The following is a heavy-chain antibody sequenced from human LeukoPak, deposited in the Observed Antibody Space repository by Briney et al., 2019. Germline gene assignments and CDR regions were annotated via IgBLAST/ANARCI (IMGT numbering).Heavy chain of an antibody. CDR2: ISRISTAI. Sequence: PGGSLRLSCAASGFMLEYFAMSWVRQTPGKGLEWIAYISRISTAIQYADSVKGRFTISRDNGENSLFLQMNSLRVEDTALYYCARDGYNWADLWGQGTLVTVSS. V-gene: IGHV3-48*01. D-gene: IGHD5-24*01. CDR1: GFMLEYFA. J-gene: IGHJ5*02. CDR3: ARDGYNWADL.